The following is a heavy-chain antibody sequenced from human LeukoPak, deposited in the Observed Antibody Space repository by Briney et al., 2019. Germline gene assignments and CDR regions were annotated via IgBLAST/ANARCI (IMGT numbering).Heavy chain of an antibody. J-gene: IGHJ2*01. D-gene: IGHD2-15*01. CDR1: GGSFSGYY. CDR3: ARGGRSLVAAQFDL. Sequence: SETLSLTCAVYGGSFSGYYWSWIRQPPGKGLEWIGEINHSGSTNYNPSLESRVTISVDTSKNQFSLKLSSVTAADTAVYYWARGGRSLVAAQFDLWGRGTLVTVSS. V-gene: IGHV4-34*01. CDR2: INHSGST.